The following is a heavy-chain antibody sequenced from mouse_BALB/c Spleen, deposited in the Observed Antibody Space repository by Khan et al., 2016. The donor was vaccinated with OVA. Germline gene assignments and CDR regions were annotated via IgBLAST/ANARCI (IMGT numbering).Heavy chain of an antibody. CDR1: GYSITSDYA. J-gene: IGHJ2*01. Sequence: QLVESGPGLVKPSQSLSLTCTVTGYSITSDYAWNWIRQFPGNKLEWMASISYSGNTNYNPSLNRRISITRDTSKNQFFLQLNSVTTEDTATYYCARDYGSSYLFFDYWGQGTTLTVSS. V-gene: IGHV3-2*02. CDR2: ISYSGNT. D-gene: IGHD1-1*01. CDR3: ARDYGSSYLFFDY.